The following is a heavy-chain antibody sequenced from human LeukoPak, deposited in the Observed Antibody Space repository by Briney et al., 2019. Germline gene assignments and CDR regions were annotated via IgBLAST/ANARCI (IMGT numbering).Heavy chain of an antibody. Sequence: GGSLRLSCAASGFTFSSYAMHWVRQAPGKGLEWVAVISYDGSNKYYADSVKGRFTISRDNSKNTLYLQMNSLRAEDTAVYYCAREEVAAAVFDYWGQGTLVTVSS. CDR1: GFTFSSYA. V-gene: IGHV3-30-3*01. J-gene: IGHJ4*02. CDR3: AREEVAAAVFDY. D-gene: IGHD6-13*01. CDR2: ISYDGSNK.